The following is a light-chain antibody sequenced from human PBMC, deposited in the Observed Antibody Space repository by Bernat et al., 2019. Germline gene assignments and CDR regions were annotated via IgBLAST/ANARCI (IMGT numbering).Light chain of an antibody. CDR1: SSDVGGHIY. V-gene: IGLV2-14*03. J-gene: IGLJ2*01. CDR3: CAYAGGSALV. Sequence: QPALTQPASVSGSPGQSITISCTGTSSDVGGHIYVSWYQQHPGKAPKLMIYDVSIRPSGVSDRFSGSKSGNTASLTISGLQAEDEADYYCCAYAGGSALVFGGGTKLTVL. CDR2: DVS.